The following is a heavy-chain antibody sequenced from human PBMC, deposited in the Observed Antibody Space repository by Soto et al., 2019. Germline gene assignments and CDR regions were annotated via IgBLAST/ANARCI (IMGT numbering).Heavy chain of an antibody. Sequence: GASVKVSCKASGYTFTGYYMHWVRQAPGQGLEWMGWINPNSGGTNYAQKFQGWVTMTRDTSTSTAYMELSRLRPDDTAVYYCARGYDFWSGYSAYYYYYGMDVWGQGTTVTVSS. V-gene: IGHV1-2*04. J-gene: IGHJ6*02. CDR3: ARGYDFWSGYSAYYYYYGMDV. CDR2: INPNSGGT. D-gene: IGHD3-3*01. CDR1: GYTFTGYY.